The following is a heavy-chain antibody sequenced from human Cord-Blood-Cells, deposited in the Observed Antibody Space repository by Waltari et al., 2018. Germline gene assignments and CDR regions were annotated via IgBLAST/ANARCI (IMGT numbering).Heavy chain of an antibody. J-gene: IGHJ4*02. CDR1: GYTFTSYD. V-gene: IGHV1-8*01. Sequence: QVQLVQSGAEVKKPGASVKVSCKASGYTFTSYDINWVRQDTGKGLEWMGWMNPNSGNTGYAQKFQGRVTMTRNTSISTAYMELSSLRSEDTAVYYCARTVVTSDMYYFDYWGQGTLVTVSS. CDR2: MNPNSGNT. CDR3: ARTVVTSDMYYFDY. D-gene: IGHD2-2*01.